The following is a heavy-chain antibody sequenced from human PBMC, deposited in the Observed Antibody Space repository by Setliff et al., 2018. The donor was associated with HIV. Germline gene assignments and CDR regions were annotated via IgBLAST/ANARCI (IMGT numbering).Heavy chain of an antibody. V-gene: IGHV4-39*01. D-gene: IGHD4-17*01. CDR2: SYYSGNT. CDR1: GGSINSSNHY. Sequence: SETLSLTCIVSGGSINSSNHYWGWIRQSPGKGLEWIGSSYYSGNTYYSPSLKSRVTISTDTSKNQISLKLTSVTAADTAIYYCARRFVTTVVTLAFDIWGQGTLVTVSS. J-gene: IGHJ3*02. CDR3: ARRFVTTVVTLAFDI.